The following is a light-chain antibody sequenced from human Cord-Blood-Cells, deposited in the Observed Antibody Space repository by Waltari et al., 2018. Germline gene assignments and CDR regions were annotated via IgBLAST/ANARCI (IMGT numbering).Light chain of an antibody. CDR1: SSDVGGYNY. CDR3: SSYTSSSTWV. V-gene: IGLV2-14*03. J-gene: IGLJ3*02. CDR2: DVS. Sequence: QSALTQPASVSGSPGPSITISCTGTSSDVGGYNYVSWYQQHPGKPPKLMIYDVSNRPSGVSNRFSGSKSGNTASLTISGLQAEDEADYYCSSYTSSSTWVFGGGTKLTVL.